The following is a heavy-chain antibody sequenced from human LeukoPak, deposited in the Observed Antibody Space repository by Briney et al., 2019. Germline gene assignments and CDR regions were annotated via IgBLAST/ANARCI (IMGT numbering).Heavy chain of an antibody. CDR3: ARALIGIAVAGTDLWFDP. V-gene: IGHV3-53*01. Sequence: GGSLRLSCAASGFTVSSNYMSWVRQAPGKGLEWVSVIYSGGSTYYADSVKGRFTISRDNSKNTLYLQMNSLRAEDTAVYYCARALIGIAVAGTDLWFDPWGQGTLVTVSS. CDR1: GFTVSSNY. D-gene: IGHD6-19*01. J-gene: IGHJ5*02. CDR2: IYSGGST.